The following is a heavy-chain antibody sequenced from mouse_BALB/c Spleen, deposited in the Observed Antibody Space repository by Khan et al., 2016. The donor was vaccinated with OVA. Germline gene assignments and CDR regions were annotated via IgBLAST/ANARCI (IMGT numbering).Heavy chain of an antibody. CDR2: ISSLAYSI. CDR1: GFTFSDYG. CDR3: ARSWAMDY. J-gene: IGHJ4*01. Sequence: VQPGGSRKLSCAASGFTFSDYGLAWVRQAPGKGPEWVAFISSLAYSIYYADTVTGRFTISRENAKNTLYLEMSSLRSEDTAMYYCARSWAMDYWGQGTSVTVSS. V-gene: IGHV5-15*02.